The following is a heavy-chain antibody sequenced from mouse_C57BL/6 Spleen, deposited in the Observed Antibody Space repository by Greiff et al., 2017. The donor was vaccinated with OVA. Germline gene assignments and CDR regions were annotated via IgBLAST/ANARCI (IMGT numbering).Heavy chain of an antibody. J-gene: IGHJ2*01. V-gene: IGHV1-54*01. D-gene: IGHD4-1*01. CDR1: GYAFTNYL. CDR2: INPGSGGT. Sequence: QVQLKESGAELVRPGTSVKVSCKASGYAFTNYLIEWVKQRPGQGLEWIGVINPGSGGTNYNEKFKGKATLTADKSSSTAYMQLSSLTSEDSAVYFCARGITGTEHFDYWGQGTTLTVSS. CDR3: ARGITGTEHFDY.